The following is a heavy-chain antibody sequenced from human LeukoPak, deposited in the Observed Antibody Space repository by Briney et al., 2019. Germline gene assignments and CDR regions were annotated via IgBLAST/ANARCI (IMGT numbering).Heavy chain of an antibody. CDR3: ARLSTWNDGVDAFDI. CDR1: GGSFSGYY. D-gene: IGHD1-1*01. J-gene: IGHJ3*02. V-gene: IGHV4-34*01. Sequence: SETLSLTCAVYGGSFSGYYWSWIRQPPGKGLEWIGEINHSGSTNYNPSLKSRVTISVDTSKNQFSLNLSSVTAADTAVFYCARLSTWNDGVDAFDIWGQGTMVTVSS. CDR2: INHSGST.